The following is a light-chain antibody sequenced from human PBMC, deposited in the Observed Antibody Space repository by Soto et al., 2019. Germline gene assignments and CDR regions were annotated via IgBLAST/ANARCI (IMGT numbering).Light chain of an antibody. Sequence: IVLTQSPGTLSLSPGERATLSCRASQSVSSSYLAWYQHKSGQAPRLLISGASSRATGIPDRFSGSGSGTDFTLTISRLEPEDFAVYYCQQYGSSPPGTLGQGTKVEIK. J-gene: IGKJ1*01. CDR1: QSVSSSY. CDR3: QQYGSSPPGT. CDR2: GAS. V-gene: IGKV3-20*01.